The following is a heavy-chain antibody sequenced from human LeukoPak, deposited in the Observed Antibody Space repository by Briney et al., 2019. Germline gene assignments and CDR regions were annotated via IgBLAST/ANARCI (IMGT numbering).Heavy chain of an antibody. J-gene: IGHJ4*02. D-gene: IGHD5/OR15-5a*01. V-gene: IGHV3-21*01. CDR2: ISSSSSYI. CDR3: ARDLYAIPSFDY. Sequence: GGSLRLSCAASGFTFSSYSMNWVRQAPGKGLEWVSFISSSSSYIYYADSVKGRFTISRDNAKNSLYLQMNSLRAEDTAVYYCARDLYAIPSFDYWGQGTLVTVSS. CDR1: GFTFSSYS.